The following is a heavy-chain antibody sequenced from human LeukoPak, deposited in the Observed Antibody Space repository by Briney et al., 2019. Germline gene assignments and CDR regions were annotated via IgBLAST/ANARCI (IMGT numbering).Heavy chain of an antibody. J-gene: IGHJ4*02. Sequence: ASVKVSCKASGYTFTGSFMHWVRQAPGQGLEWMGWINPTSGGTKNAQKFQGRVTMTRDTSISTAYMELSRLISDDTAVYFCARSSSLGNYFEYWGQGTLVTVSS. CDR3: ARSSSLGNYFEY. V-gene: IGHV1-2*02. CDR1: GYTFTGSF. CDR2: INPTSGGT. D-gene: IGHD7-27*01.